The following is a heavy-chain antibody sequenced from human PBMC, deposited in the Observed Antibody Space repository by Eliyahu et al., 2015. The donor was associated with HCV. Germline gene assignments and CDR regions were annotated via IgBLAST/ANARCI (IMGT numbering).Heavy chain of an antibody. CDR3: ARALAILTDASPPAL. V-gene: IGHV3-30*03. D-gene: IGHD3-9*01. CDR1: GNIFSRFA. CDR2: LSFDGSSK. Sequence: QVQLVESGGGVVQPGKSLRLXCXVPGNIFSRFAIHWVRQAPGKGLEWVASLSFDGSSKYYADSVKGRCTVSRQNARRTIYMHMASVNHEDSGIYYCARALAILTDASPPALWGRGTQVTVSS. J-gene: IGHJ1*01.